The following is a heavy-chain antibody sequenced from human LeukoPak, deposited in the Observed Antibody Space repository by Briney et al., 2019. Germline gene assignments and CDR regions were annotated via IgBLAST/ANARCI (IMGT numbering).Heavy chain of an antibody. D-gene: IGHD3-10*01. CDR3: ARGRQAKLLWFGEGPYNWFDP. Sequence: SETLSLTCAVYGGSFSGYYWSWIRQPPGKGLEWIGEISHSGSTNYNPSLKSRVTISVDTSKNQFSLKLSSVTAADTAVYYCARGRQAKLLWFGEGPYNWFDPWGQGTLVTVSS. V-gene: IGHV4-34*01. CDR1: GGSFSGYY. CDR2: ISHSGST. J-gene: IGHJ5*02.